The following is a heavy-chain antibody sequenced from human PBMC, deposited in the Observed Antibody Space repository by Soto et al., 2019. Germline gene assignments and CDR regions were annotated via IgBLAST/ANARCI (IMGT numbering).Heavy chain of an antibody. J-gene: IGHJ3*02. CDR3: ARDSSGYYSAAFDI. V-gene: IGHV3-7*04. CDR2: IKQDGSEK. D-gene: IGHD3-22*01. Sequence: RVRQKQGKGLEWVANIKQDGSEKYYVDSVKGRFTISRDNAKNSLYLQMNSLRAEDTAVYYCARDSSGYYSAAFDIWGQGTMVTVSS.